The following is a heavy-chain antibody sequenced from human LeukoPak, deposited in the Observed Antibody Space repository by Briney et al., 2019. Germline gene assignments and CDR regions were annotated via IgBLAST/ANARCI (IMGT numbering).Heavy chain of an antibody. V-gene: IGHV4-59*01. J-gene: IGHJ4*02. D-gene: IGHD1-1*01. CDR1: GASINTYY. CDR2: IYYSGNT. CDR3: ARRAPGNWNLDY. Sequence: SETLSLTCTVSGASINTYYWIWIRQPPGKGLEWIGDIYYSGNTNYNPSLKRRVTISVDTSKNQFSLNLNSVTAADTAVYYCARRAPGNWNLDYWGQGTLVTVSS.